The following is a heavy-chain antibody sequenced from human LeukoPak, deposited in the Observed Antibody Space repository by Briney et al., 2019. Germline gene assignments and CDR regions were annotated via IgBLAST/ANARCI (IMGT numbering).Heavy chain of an antibody. CDR2: ISISGDVT. D-gene: IGHD3-10*01. CDR3: ANEEVPNDF. CDR1: RFPFSTHA. Sequence: PGGSLRLSCAVSRFPFSTHAMSWVRQAPGGGLEWVSGISISGDVTYYTDAVQGRFIISRDNSRNTVYLQMNRLRVEDTAVYYCANEEVPNDFWGQGTLVIVSS. J-gene: IGHJ4*02. V-gene: IGHV3-23*01.